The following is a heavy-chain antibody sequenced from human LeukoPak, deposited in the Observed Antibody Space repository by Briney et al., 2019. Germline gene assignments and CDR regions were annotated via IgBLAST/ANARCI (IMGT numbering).Heavy chain of an antibody. CDR2: ISSSGSTI. J-gene: IGHJ4*02. V-gene: IGHV3-48*03. CDR1: GFTFSSYE. D-gene: IGHD6-19*01. Sequence: PGGSLRLSCAASGFTFSSYEMNWVRQAPGKGLEWVSYISSSGSTIYYADSVKGRFTISRDNAKNSLYLQMNSLRAEDTAVYYCARDQLIAVAGTLDYWGQGTLVTVSS. CDR3: ARDQLIAVAGTLDY.